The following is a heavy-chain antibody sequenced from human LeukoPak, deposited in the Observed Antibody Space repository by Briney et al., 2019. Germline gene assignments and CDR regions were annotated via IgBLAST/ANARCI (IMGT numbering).Heavy chain of an antibody. Sequence: GGSLRLSCAASGFTFSSYAMSWVRQAPGKGLEWVSAISGSGGSTYYADSVKGRFTISRDNSKNTLYLQMNSLRAEDTAVYYCAKGLHDYGVLAPFDYWGQGTLVTVSS. V-gene: IGHV3-23*01. CDR1: GFTFSSYA. CDR2: ISGSGGST. CDR3: AKGLHDYGVLAPFDY. J-gene: IGHJ4*02. D-gene: IGHD3-16*01.